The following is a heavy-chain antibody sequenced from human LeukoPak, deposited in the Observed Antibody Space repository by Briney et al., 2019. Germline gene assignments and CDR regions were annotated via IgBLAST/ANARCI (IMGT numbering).Heavy chain of an antibody. CDR3: ANPYYYYDSSGYPGY. Sequence: ETLSLTCAVYGGSFSGYYWSWIRQPPGKGLEWVSAISGSGGSTYYADSVKGRFTISRDNSKNTLYLQMNSLRAEDTAVYYRANPYYYYDSSGYPGYWGQGTLVTVSS. CDR1: GGSFSGYY. V-gene: IGHV3-23*01. J-gene: IGHJ4*02. D-gene: IGHD3-22*01. CDR2: ISGSGGST.